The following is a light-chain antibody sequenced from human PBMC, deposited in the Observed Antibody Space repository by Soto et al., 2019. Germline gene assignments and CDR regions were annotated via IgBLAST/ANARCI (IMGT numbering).Light chain of an antibody. J-gene: IGKJ4*01. CDR1: QDISSY. Sequence: DIQLTQSPSFLSASVGERVTITCRTSQDISSYLAWYQQKPGKAPQLLISAASTLQRGVPSRFRGSGSGTEFTLTISSLQPEDFATYYCQQLKSYPLSFGGGTKVEI. CDR3: QQLKSYPLS. V-gene: IGKV1-9*01. CDR2: AAS.